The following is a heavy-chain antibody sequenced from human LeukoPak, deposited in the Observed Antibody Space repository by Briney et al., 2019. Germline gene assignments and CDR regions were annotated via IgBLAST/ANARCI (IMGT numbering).Heavy chain of an antibody. D-gene: IGHD3-10*01. CDR2: IYTSGST. CDR1: GGSISSYY. Sequence: SETLSLTCTVSGGSISSYYWSWIRQPAGKGLEWIGRIYTSGSTNYNPSLKSRVTMSVDTSKNQFSLKLSSVTAADTAVYYCARDSYGSGSYYLDYWGQGTLVTVSS. V-gene: IGHV4-4*07. CDR3: ARDSYGSGSYYLDY. J-gene: IGHJ4*02.